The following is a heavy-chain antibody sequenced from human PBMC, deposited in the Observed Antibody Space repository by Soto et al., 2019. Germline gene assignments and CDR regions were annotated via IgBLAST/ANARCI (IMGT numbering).Heavy chain of an antibody. CDR3: ARYIYNYDSSGYSSAAVFDS. CDR1: GGTFSSYA. CDR2: IIPIFGTA. J-gene: IGHJ4*02. D-gene: IGHD3-22*01. V-gene: IGHV1-69*13. Sequence: SVKVSCKASGGTFSSYAISWVRQAPGQGLEWMGGIIPIFGTANYAQKFQGRVTITADESTSTAYMELSRLRSEDTAVYYCARYIYNYDSSGYSSAAVFDSWRQGPLVTVS.